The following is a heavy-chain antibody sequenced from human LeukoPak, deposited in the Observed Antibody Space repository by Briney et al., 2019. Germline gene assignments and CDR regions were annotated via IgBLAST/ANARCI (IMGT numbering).Heavy chain of an antibody. CDR3: ARHIGTTGSGYYPY. CDR1: GGSISSYY. Sequence: SETLSLTCSVSGGSISSYYWSWIRQPPGKGLEWIGYIYYSGSTNYNPSLKSRVTISVDASKNQFSLILSSVTAADTAVYYCARHIGTTGSGYYPYWGQGTLVTVSS. V-gene: IGHV4-59*08. D-gene: IGHD3-22*01. J-gene: IGHJ4*02. CDR2: IYYSGST.